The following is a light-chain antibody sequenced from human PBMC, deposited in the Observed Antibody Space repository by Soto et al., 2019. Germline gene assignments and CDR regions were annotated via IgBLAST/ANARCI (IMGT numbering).Light chain of an antibody. V-gene: IGLV2-8*01. CDR2: EVS. J-gene: IGLJ2*01. CDR1: SSDVGGYNY. CDR3: SSYAGSNNLV. Sequence: QSVLTQPPSASGSHGQSVTISCTGTSSDVGGYNYVSWYQQHPGKAPKLMIYEVSKRPTGVPDRFSGSKSGNTASLTVSGLQAEDEGDYYCSSYAGSNNLVFGGGTKRTVL.